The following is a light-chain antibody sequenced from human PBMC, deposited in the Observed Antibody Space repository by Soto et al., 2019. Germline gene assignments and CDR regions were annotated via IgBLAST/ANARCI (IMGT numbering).Light chain of an antibody. V-gene: IGKV3-20*01. CDR3: QHYGSSPRGT. CDR1: QSVSSNY. J-gene: IGKJ1*01. CDR2: GAS. Sequence: IVLTQSPGTLSLSPGERATLSCWASQSVSSNYLAWYQQKPGQAPRLLIYGASSRATGISDRFSGSGSGTDFTLIISRLEPEDFAVYYCQHYGSSPRGTFGQGTKVEI.